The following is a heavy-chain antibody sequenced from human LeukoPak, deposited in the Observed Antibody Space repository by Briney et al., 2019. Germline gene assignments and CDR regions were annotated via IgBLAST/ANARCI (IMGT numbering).Heavy chain of an antibody. Sequence: PSQTLSLTCAVSGGSIGSGGFSWSCIRLPPGKGLECIGYNYHSGITYYNPSVKSRVTISIDRSKNQFSLTLSSVTAADTAVYYCARGCGFYYGSGSPPTAVDVWGQGTTVTVSS. CDR2: NYHSGIT. D-gene: IGHD3-10*01. CDR1: GGSIGSGGFS. V-gene: IGHV4-30-2*01. J-gene: IGHJ6*02. CDR3: ARGCGFYYGSGSPPTAVDV.